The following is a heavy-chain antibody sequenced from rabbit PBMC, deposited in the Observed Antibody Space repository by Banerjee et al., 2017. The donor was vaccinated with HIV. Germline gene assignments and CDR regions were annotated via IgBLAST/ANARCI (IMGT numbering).Heavy chain of an antibody. D-gene: IGHD6-1*01. CDR3: ARGMAYGYADNAYAVDL. Sequence: QSLEESGGGLVQPEGSLALTCTASGFSFSSNAMCWVRQAPGKGLEWIACINTSSGNTVYASWAKGRFTISKTSSTTVTLQMTSLTAADTATYFCARGMAYGYADNAYAVDLWGQGTLVTVS. V-gene: IGHV1S40*01. J-gene: IGHJ4*01. CDR2: INTSSGNT. CDR1: GFSFSSNA.